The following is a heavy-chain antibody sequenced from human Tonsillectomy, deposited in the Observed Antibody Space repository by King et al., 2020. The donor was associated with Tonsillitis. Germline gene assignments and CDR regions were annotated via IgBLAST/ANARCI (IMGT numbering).Heavy chain of an antibody. CDR2: ISWNSGSI. J-gene: IGHJ5*01. CDR3: EKGIEVQGTWFDS. V-gene: IGHV3-9*01. CDR1: GFTFDDYA. D-gene: IGHD1-1*01. Sequence: VQLVESGGGLVQPGRSLRLSCAASGFTFDDYAMHWVRQAPGKGLEWVSGISWNSGSIGYADSVKGRFTISRDNAKNSLYLQMNSLRTDDTAFYYCEKGIEVQGTWFDSWGQGTLVTVSS.